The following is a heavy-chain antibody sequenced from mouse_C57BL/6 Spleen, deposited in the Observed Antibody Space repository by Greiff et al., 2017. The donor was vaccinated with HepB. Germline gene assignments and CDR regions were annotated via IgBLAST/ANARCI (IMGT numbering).Heavy chain of an antibody. J-gene: IGHJ3*01. D-gene: IGHD1-1*01. CDR1: GFNIKDDY. CDR3: ISYYGSSPFAY. V-gene: IGHV14-4*01. CDR2: IDPENGDT. Sequence: LQQSGAELVRPGASVKLSCTASGFNIKDDYMHWVKQRPEQGLEWIGWIDPENGDTEYASKFQGKATITADTSSNTAYLQLSSLTSEDTAVYYCISYYGSSPFAYWGQGTLVTVSA.